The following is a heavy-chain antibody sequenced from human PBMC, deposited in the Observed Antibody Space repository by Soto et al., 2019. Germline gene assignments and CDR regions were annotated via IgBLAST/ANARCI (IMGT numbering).Heavy chain of an antibody. CDR1: GFTFSSYA. V-gene: IGHV3-23*01. CDR3: AKSLSRYSYGRGY. D-gene: IGHD5-18*01. CDR2: ISGSGGST. Sequence: EVQLLESGGGLVQPGGSLRLSCAASGFTFSSYAMSWVRQAPGKGLEWVSAISGSGGSTYYADSVKGRFTISRDNSKNPLYLQMNSLRAEDTAVYYCAKSLSRYSYGRGYWGQGTLVTVSS. J-gene: IGHJ4*02.